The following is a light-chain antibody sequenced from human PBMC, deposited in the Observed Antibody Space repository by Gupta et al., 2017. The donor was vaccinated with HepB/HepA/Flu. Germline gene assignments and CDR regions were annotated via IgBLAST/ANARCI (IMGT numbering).Light chain of an antibody. V-gene: IGKV2-30*02. J-gene: IGKJ2*02. CDR3: MQCKHWPCT. CDR1: QSLVHSSGSTY. Sequence: DFVLTQSPLSLPVALGQPASISCRSSQSLVHSSGSTYLNWFHQRPGQSPRRLFYKGSHRDSGVPDRFSGSGSGSAITLKIIRMEAQDVGIYYCMQCKHWPCTLGEGTKLEIK. CDR2: KGS.